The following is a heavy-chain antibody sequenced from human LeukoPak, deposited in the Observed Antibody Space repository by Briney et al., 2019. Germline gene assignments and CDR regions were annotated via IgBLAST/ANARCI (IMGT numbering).Heavy chain of an antibody. CDR1: GFTFITYG. CDR3: AKVAYYYGSGSRYYYYGMDV. V-gene: IGHV3-33*06. J-gene: IGHJ6*02. Sequence: GALRLSCAGSGFTFITYGMHWVRQAPGKGLEWVAVIWNDGSKKYEADAVKGRFTISRDNSKNTLYLQMNSLRAEDTAVYYCAKVAYYYGSGSRYYYYGMDVWGQGTTVTVSS. CDR2: IWNDGSKK. D-gene: IGHD3-10*01.